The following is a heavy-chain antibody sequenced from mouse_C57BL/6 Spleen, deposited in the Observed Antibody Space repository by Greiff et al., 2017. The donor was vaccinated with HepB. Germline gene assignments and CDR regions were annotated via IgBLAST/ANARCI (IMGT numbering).Heavy chain of an antibody. V-gene: IGHV1-64*01. CDR1: GYTFTSYW. CDR2: IYPNSGST. D-gene: IGHD2-1*01. J-gene: IGHJ4*01. Sequence: VQLQQPGAELVKPGASVKLSCKASGYTFTSYWMHWVKQRPGQGLEWIGMIYPNSGSTNYNEKFKSKATLTVDKSSSTAYMQLSSLTSEDSAVYYCARSGGNYPYAMDYWGQGTSVTVSS. CDR3: ARSGGNYPYAMDY.